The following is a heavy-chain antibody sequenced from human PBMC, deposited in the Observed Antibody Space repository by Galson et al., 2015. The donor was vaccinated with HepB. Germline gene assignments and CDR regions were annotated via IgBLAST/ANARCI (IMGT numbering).Heavy chain of an antibody. CDR1: GFTFSSYD. CDR2: FGTAGDA. J-gene: IGHJ2*01. CDR3: ARGGGGSDNWYFDL. D-gene: IGHD2-15*01. Sequence: SLRLSCAASGFTFSSYDMHWVRQTTGKGLEWVSGFGTAGDAYYPDSVKGRFTISRENAKNSLYLQMNSLRAGDTAVYYCARGGGGSDNWYFDLWGRGTLVTVSS. V-gene: IGHV3-13*01.